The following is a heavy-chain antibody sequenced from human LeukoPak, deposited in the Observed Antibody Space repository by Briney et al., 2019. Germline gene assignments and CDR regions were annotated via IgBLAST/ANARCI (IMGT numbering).Heavy chain of an antibody. Sequence: GGSLRLSCAASGFTFSSYAMHWVRQAPGKGLEWVAVISYDGSNKYYADSVKGRFTISRDNSKNTLYLQMNSLRAGDTAVYYCAREIAVAGTWYFDLWGRGTLVTVSS. CDR3: AREIAVAGTWYFDL. CDR2: ISYDGSNK. V-gene: IGHV3-30-3*01. CDR1: GFTFSSYA. D-gene: IGHD6-19*01. J-gene: IGHJ2*01.